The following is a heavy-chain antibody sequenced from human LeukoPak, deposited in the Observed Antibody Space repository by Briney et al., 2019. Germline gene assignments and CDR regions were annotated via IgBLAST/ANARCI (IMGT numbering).Heavy chain of an antibody. CDR1: RFTFDDYG. J-gene: IGHJ6*03. CDR2: IYWNGGST. Sequence: GGSLTLSCAASRFTFDDYGMSWVRQAPGKGLEWVSGIYWNGGSTGYADSVKGRFTISRDNAKNSLYLQMNSLRAEDTALYYCARARGSSTTYYYHYMDVWGKGTTVTVSS. D-gene: IGHD6-6*01. V-gene: IGHV3-20*04. CDR3: ARARGSSTTYYYHYMDV.